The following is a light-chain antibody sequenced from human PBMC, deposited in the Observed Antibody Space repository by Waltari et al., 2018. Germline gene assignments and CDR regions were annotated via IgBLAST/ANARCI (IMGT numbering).Light chain of an antibody. CDR2: RSD. Sequence: QSVLTQPPSASGAPGQRVTISCSGSYSNIGSNVVNWYQQLPGKAPKLLIYRSDRRPSGVPVRFSVSKSDSSASLAIDGLHSEDEADYYCASWDDSLNGHWVFGGGTKVTVL. J-gene: IGLJ3*02. CDR1: YSNIGSNV. CDR3: ASWDDSLNGHWV. V-gene: IGLV1-44*01.